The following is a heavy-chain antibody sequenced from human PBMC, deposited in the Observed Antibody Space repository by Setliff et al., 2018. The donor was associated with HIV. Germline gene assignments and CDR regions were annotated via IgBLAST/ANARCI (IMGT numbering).Heavy chain of an antibody. V-gene: IGHV3-21*06. CDR1: GFTFSGYS. D-gene: IGHD5-12*01. CDR2: ISRGSEDI. Sequence: GGSLRLSCAASGFTFSGYSMNWVRQAPGKGLEWVASISRGSEDIYYEDSIKGRFTISRDNAKYPLYLQMNNLRTEDTAVYYCVRDFKWLNWFLDLWGRGTLVTVSS. J-gene: IGHJ2*01. CDR3: VRDFKWLNWFLDL.